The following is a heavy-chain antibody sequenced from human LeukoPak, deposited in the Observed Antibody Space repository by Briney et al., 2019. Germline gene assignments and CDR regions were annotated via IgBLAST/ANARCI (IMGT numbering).Heavy chain of an antibody. CDR3: ARHVSPYYYDSSGYHLGAFDI. J-gene: IGHJ3*02. CDR2: IYYSGST. V-gene: IGHV4-39*07. D-gene: IGHD3-22*01. Sequence: PSETLSLTCTVSGGSISSSSYYWGWIRQPPGKGLEWIGSIYYSGSTYYNPSLKSRVTISVDTSKNQFSLKLSSVTAADTAVYYCARHVSPYYYDSSGYHLGAFDIWGQGTMVTVSS. CDR1: GGSISSSSYY.